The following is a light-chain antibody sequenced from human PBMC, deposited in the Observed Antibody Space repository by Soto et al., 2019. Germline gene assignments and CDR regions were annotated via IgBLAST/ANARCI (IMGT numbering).Light chain of an antibody. CDR3: QQYNNWPRT. J-gene: IGKJ1*01. V-gene: IGKV3-15*01. CDR2: AAS. Sequence: TVMTQSPVTLSVSPGDTATLSCRASQRVSSHLAWYQQKPGQAPRLLIYAASTRATGIPVRFSGSGSETEFTLTISSLQSEDFAVYYCQQYNNWPRTFGQGTKVDIK. CDR1: QRVSSH.